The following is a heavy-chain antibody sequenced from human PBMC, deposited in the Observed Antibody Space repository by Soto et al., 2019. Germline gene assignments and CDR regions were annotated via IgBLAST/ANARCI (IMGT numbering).Heavy chain of an antibody. CDR2: INSDGSST. V-gene: IGHV3-74*01. CDR3: ARDQGYCSGGSCYVAGY. CDR1: GFTFSSYW. D-gene: IGHD2-15*01. J-gene: IGHJ4*02. Sequence: EVQLVESGGGLVQPGGSLRLSCAASGFTFSSYWMHWVRQAPGRGLVWVQRINSDGSSTGYADSVMGRFTISRDNAKNTLYLQMNSLRAEDTAVYYCARDQGYCSGGSCYVAGYWGQGTLVTVSS.